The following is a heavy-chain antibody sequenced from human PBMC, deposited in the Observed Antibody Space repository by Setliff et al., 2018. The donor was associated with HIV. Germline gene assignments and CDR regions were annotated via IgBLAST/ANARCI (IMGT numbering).Heavy chain of an antibody. J-gene: IGHJ5*02. D-gene: IGHD7-27*01. V-gene: IGHV4-61*10. CDR1: GDSVSSGDSY. CDR3: ARDLPELTGRSFDP. CDR2: IYSSGST. Sequence: PSETLSLTCIVSGDSVSSGDSYWSWIRQPAGKGLEWIGRIYSSGSTNYSPSLKSRVTLSVDTSKNQFSLRLNSVTAADTAVYFCARDLPELTGRSFDPWGQGILVTVSS.